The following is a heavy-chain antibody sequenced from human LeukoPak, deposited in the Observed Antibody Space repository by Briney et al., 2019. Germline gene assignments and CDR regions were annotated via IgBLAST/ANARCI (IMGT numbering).Heavy chain of an antibody. J-gene: IGHJ4*02. CDR1: GFTFTNYA. CDR3: ARDLSGVAGYTYGRGIDY. CDR2: ISSSGSTI. D-gene: IGHD5-18*01. V-gene: IGHV3-48*04. Sequence: GGSLRLSCAASGFTFTNYAMHWVRQAPGKGLEWVSYISSSGSTIYYADSVKGRFTISRDNAKNSLYLQMNSLRAEDTAVYYCARDLSGVAGYTYGRGIDYWGQGTLVTVSS.